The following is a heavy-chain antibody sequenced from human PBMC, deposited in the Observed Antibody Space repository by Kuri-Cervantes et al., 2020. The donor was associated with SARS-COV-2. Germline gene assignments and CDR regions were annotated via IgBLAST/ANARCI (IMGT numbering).Heavy chain of an antibody. V-gene: IGHV4-61*02. D-gene: IGHD3-22*01. J-gene: IGHJ4*02. CDR3: ASGGSSGYFNY. CDR1: GGSISSGSYY. Sequence: LRLSCTVSGGSISSGSYYWSWIRQPAGKGLEWIGRIYTSGGTNYNPSLKSRVTISVDTSKNQFSLKLSSVTAADTAVYYCASGGSSGYFNYWGQGTLVTVSS. CDR2: IYTSGGT.